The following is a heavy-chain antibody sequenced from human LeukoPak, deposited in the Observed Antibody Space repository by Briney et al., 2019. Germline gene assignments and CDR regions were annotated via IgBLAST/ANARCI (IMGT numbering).Heavy chain of an antibody. J-gene: IGHJ4*02. D-gene: IGHD3-10*01. V-gene: IGHV3-48*01. CDR3: ARDPSDYGSGILNFDY. CDR2: ISSSSSTI. CDR1: GFTFSSYS. Sequence: PGGSLRLPCAASGFTFSSYSMNWVRQAPGKGLEWVSYISSSSSTIYYADSVKGRFTISRDNAKNSLYLQMNSLRAEDTAVYYCARDPSDYGSGILNFDYWGQGTLVTVSS.